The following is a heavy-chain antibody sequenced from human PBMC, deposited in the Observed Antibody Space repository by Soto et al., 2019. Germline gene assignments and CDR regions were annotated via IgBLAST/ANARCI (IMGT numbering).Heavy chain of an antibody. CDR1: GFSLSTSGMR. D-gene: IGHD1-20*01. CDR3: ARIPVYNGMDV. J-gene: IGHJ6*02. V-gene: IGHV2-70*04. CDR2: IDWDDSK. Sequence: SSPTLVNPTQTLTLTCTFSGFSLSTSGMRVSWIRQPPGKALEWLARIDWDDSKFYSTSLKTRLTISKVTSKNQVVLTMTNMDPADTATYYCARIPVYNGMDVWGQGTTVTVSS.